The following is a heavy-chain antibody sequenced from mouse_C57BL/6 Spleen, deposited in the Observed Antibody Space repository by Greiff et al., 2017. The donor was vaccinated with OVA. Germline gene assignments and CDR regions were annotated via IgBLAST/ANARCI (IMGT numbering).Heavy chain of an antibody. J-gene: IGHJ3*01. CDR2: IYPGSGST. Sequence: QVQLQQPGAELVKPGASVKMSCKASGYTFTSYWITWVKQRPGQGLEWIGDIYPGSGSTNYNEKFKSKATLTVDTSSSTAYMQLSSLTSEDSAVYYCAGDDYGSSWFAYWGQGTLVTVSS. CDR3: AGDDYGSSWFAY. CDR1: GYTFTSYW. V-gene: IGHV1-55*01. D-gene: IGHD2-4*01.